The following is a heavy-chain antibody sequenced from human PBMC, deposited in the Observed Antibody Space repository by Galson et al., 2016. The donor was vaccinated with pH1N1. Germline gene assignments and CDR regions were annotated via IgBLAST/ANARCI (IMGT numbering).Heavy chain of an antibody. CDR2: ILYNGNDK. J-gene: IGHJ3*02. CDR3: ARDESGYGDSFPDVFDI. V-gene: IGHV3-30*12. Sequence: SLRLSCAASGFTFSSCGIYWVRQAPGKGLEWVGNILYNGNDKYYADSVKGRFTISRDSSMTTVHLQMISVTVEDTAVYSCARDESGYGDSFPDVFDIWGQGTMVTVSS. D-gene: IGHD4-17*01. CDR1: GFTFSSCG.